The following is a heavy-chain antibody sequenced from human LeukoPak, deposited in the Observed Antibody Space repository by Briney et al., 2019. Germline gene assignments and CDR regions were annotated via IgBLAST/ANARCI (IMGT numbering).Heavy chain of an antibody. D-gene: IGHD2-21*02. J-gene: IGHJ4*02. CDR1: GFTFTTFA. V-gene: IGHV1-58*01. CDR3: AARAYCGGDCYNDY. CDR2: IVVDGGNT. Sequence: ASVKVSCKASGFTFTTFAVQWVRQARGQRLEWIGWIVVDGGNTHYAQKFQERVDIITDRSTNTVFMELSSLRSEDTAVYYCAARAYCGGDCYNDYWGQGTLVTVSS.